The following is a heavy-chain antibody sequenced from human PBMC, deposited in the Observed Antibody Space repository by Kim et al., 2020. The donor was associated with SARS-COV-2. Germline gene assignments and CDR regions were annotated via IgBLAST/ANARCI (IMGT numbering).Heavy chain of an antibody. D-gene: IGHD3-3*01. Sequence: PSLNSRVTRSVDTSKTRFSRKLSSVTAADTAVYYCARGGTIFGVVTRPFDYWGQGTLVTVSS. CDR3: ARGGTIFGVVTRPFDY. V-gene: IGHV4-31*02. J-gene: IGHJ4*02.